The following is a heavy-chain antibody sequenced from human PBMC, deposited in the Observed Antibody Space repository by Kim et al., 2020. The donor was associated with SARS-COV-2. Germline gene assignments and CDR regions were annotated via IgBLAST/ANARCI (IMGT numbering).Heavy chain of an antibody. J-gene: IGHJ3*02. Sequence: GGSLRLSCAASGFTFSSYEMNWVRQAPGKGLEWVSYISSSGSTIYYADSVKGRFTISRDNAKNSLYLQMNSLRAEDTAVYYCARDHCGGDCYDPDAFDIWGQGTMVTVSS. D-gene: IGHD2-21*02. V-gene: IGHV3-48*03. CDR2: ISSSGSTI. CDR3: ARDHCGGDCYDPDAFDI. CDR1: GFTFSSYE.